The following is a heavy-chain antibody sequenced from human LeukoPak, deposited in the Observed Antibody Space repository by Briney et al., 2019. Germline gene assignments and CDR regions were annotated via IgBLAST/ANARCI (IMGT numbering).Heavy chain of an antibody. V-gene: IGHV3-21*01. Sequence: GGSLRLSCAASGFTFSSYSMNWVRQAPGKGLEWVSSISSSSSYIYYAGSVKGRFTISRDNAKNSLYLQMNSLRAEDTAVYYCARGPDIVVVVAATGPGWFDPWGQGTLATVSS. D-gene: IGHD2-15*01. CDR3: ARGPDIVVVVAATGPGWFDP. CDR1: GFTFSSYS. J-gene: IGHJ5*02. CDR2: ISSSSSYI.